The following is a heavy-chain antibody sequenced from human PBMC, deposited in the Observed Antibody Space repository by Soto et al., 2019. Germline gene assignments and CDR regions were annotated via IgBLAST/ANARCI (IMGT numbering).Heavy chain of an antibody. Sequence: PSETLSLTCTVSGGSISSSSYYWGWIRQPPGKGLGWIGSIYYSGSTSYNPSLKRRVTITVDTFKNQFSLKLRSVTAADTAVYYCARHGWGITILLDGFDPWGQGTLVTVSS. D-gene: IGHD3-3*01. CDR3: ARHGWGITILLDGFDP. J-gene: IGHJ5*02. CDR1: GGSISSSSYY. V-gene: IGHV4-39*01. CDR2: IYYSGST.